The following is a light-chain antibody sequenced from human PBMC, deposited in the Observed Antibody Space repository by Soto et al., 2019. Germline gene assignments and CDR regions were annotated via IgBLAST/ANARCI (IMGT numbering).Light chain of an antibody. V-gene: IGKV3-20*01. Sequence: EIVLTQSPGTLSLSPWERATLSCRASQSISSSYLAWYQQRPGQAPRLLMYGASSRANGIPDRFNGSGSGTDFILTIGRLEPEDFAVYYCQQYGSSPWTFGHGTQGGYQ. CDR2: GAS. CDR3: QQYGSSPWT. J-gene: IGKJ1*01. CDR1: QSISSSY.